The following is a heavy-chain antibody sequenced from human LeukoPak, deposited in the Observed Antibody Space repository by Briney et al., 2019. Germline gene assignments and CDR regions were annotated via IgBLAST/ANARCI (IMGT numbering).Heavy chain of an antibody. CDR1: GFTFTSSA. Sequence: SVMVSCKASGFTFTSSAMQWVRQARGQRLEWIGWIVVGSGNTNYAQKFQERVTITRDMSTSTAYMELSSLRSEDTAVYYCAADRYDSSGYYHFDYWGQGTLVTVSS. J-gene: IGHJ4*02. V-gene: IGHV1-58*02. D-gene: IGHD3-22*01. CDR3: AADRYDSSGYYHFDY. CDR2: IVVGSGNT.